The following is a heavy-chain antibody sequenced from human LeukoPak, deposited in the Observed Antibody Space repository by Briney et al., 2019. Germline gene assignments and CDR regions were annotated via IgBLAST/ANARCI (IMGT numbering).Heavy chain of an antibody. Sequence: GGSLILSCAASGFTFSSYSMSRVRQAPAKGLEWVSAISGSGGRTYYAASVKGRFAISRDNSKNTLYLQMNSLRVEDTAIYYCAKDKGYNWSPDAFDIWGQGTMVTVSS. CDR3: AKDKGYNWSPDAFDI. J-gene: IGHJ3*02. V-gene: IGHV3-23*01. D-gene: IGHD1-1*01. CDR1: GFTFSSYS. CDR2: ISGSGGRT.